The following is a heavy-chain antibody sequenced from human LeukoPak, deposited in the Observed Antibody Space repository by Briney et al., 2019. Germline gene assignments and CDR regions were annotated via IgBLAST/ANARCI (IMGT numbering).Heavy chain of an antibody. Sequence: SETLSLTCTVSGGSISSYYWSWIRQPPGKGLEWIGYIYYSGSTNYNPSLKSRVTISVDTSKNQFSLKLSSVTAADTAVYYCARSFGGSRVWFGKFGDVWGQGTTVTVSS. CDR1: GGSISSYY. CDR2: IYYSGST. CDR3: ARSFGGSRVWFGKFGDV. J-gene: IGHJ6*02. D-gene: IGHD3-10*01. V-gene: IGHV4-59*08.